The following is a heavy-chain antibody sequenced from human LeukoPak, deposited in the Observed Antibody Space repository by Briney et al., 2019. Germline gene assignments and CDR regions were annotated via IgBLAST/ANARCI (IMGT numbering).Heavy chain of an antibody. Sequence: PGGSLRLSCAASGFTFSSYSMSWVRQAPGKGLEWVSYISTSSSTIYYADSVKGRFTISRDNSKNTLYLQMNSLRAEDTAVYYCAKDLGYGDYGCDYWGQGTLVTVSS. D-gene: IGHD4-17*01. CDR2: ISTSSSTI. J-gene: IGHJ4*02. CDR3: AKDLGYGDYGCDY. CDR1: GFTFSSYS. V-gene: IGHV3-48*01.